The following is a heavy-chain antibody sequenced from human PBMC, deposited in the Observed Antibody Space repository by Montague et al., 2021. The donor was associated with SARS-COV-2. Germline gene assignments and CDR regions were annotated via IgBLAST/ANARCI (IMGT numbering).Heavy chain of an antibody. CDR2: IYYSGST. CDR3: ARRESMVRGVIITFSSPFDY. V-gene: IGHV4-39*01. J-gene: IGHJ4*02. Sequence: SETLSLTCTVSGGSISSSSYYWGWIRQPPGKGLEWIGSIYYSGSTYYNPSLKSRVTISVDTSKNQFSLKLSSVTAADTAVCYCARRESMVRGVIITFSSPFDYWGQGTLVTVSS. D-gene: IGHD3-10*01. CDR1: GGSISSSSYY.